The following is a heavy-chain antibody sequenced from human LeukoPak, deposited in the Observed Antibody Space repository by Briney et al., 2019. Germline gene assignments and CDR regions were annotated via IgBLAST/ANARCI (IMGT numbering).Heavy chain of an antibody. CDR1: GFTFTNSA. D-gene: IGHD6-19*01. Sequence: GGSLRLSCAASGFTFTNSAMTWVRQAPGKGLEWVSTVSGSGGNTYYADSAKGRFTISRDNSENTLYLQMNSLRAQDTAVYYCAKSLAVPGSPDYWGQGTLATVSS. CDR2: VSGSGGNT. CDR3: AKSLAVPGSPDY. V-gene: IGHV3-23*01. J-gene: IGHJ4*02.